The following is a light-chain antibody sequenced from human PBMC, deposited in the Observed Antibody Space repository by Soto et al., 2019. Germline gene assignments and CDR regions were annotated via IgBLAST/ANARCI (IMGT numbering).Light chain of an antibody. CDR1: QSVSSSY. CDR2: GAS. CDR3: QQYGSSPLT. Sequence: EIVLTQSPGTLSLSPGERATLSCRASQSVSSSYLAWYQQKPGQAPRLLIYGASSRATGIPDRFSGSGSGTDVTLTISRLEPEDFAVYYCQQYGSSPLTFGGGTNVETK. V-gene: IGKV3-20*01. J-gene: IGKJ4*02.